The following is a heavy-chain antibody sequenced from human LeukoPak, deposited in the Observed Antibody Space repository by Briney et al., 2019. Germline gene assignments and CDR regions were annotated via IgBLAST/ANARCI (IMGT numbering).Heavy chain of an antibody. V-gene: IGHV3-21*06. CDR2: ISSGSRNI. CDR1: GFTFTTYA. Sequence: GGSLRLSCTASGFTFTTYAMTWVRPQPRRGGEWMSSISSGSRNIYYAASVRGRFTDSRDNTRNSRYLAMNNLRAQDTAIYYCARDRPTGASRIFVVQWGQGAPVTVSS. J-gene: IGHJ4*02. CDR3: ARDRPTGASRIFVVQ. D-gene: IGHD2-15*01.